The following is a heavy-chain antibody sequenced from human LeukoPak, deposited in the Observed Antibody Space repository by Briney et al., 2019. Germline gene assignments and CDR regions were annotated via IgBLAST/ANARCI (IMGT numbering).Heavy chain of an antibody. D-gene: IGHD6-19*01. Sequence: PSETLSLTCTVSGGSISSGDYYWSWIRQPPGKGLEWIGYIYYSGSTYYNPSLKSRVTISVDTSKNQFSLKLSSVTAADTAVYYCARDRIAVAGNYYYYGMDVWGQGTTVTVSS. J-gene: IGHJ6*02. CDR1: GGSISSGDYY. CDR2: IYYSGST. V-gene: IGHV4-30-4*01. CDR3: ARDRIAVAGNYYYYGMDV.